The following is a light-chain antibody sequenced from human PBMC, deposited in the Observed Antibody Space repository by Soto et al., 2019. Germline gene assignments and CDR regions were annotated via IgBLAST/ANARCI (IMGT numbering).Light chain of an antibody. J-gene: IGLJ3*02. CDR3: AAWDDNLNGWV. CDR1: SSNIGKNA. Sequence: QSVLTQPPSVSEAPRQRVTISCSGSSSNIGKNAVNWYQRVPGKAPKLLIYYDDLLPSGVSDRFSGSKSGTSASLAISGLQSEDEAEYFCAAWDDNLNGWVFGGGTKLTVL. V-gene: IGLV1-36*01. CDR2: YDD.